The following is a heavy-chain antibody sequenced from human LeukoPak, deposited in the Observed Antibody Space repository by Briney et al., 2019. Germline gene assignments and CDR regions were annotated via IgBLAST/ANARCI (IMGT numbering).Heavy chain of an antibody. V-gene: IGHV4-39*01. CDR1: GGSISSSSYY. D-gene: IGHD2-2*01. Sequence: SETLSLTYTVSGGSISSSSYYWGWIRQPPGKGLEWIGSIYYSGSTYYNPSLKSRVTISVDTSKNQFSLKLSSVTAADTAVYYCARQLGYCSSTSCYADKVDYWGQGTLVTVSS. CDR2: IYYSGST. J-gene: IGHJ4*02. CDR3: ARQLGYCSSTSCYADKVDY.